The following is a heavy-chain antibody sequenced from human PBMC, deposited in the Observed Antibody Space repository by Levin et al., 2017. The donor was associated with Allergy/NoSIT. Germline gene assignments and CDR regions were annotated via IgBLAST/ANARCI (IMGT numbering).Heavy chain of an antibody. CDR3: AKTQGYGAVDY. V-gene: IGHV3-23*01. CDR2: ISGSSSST. CDR1: GFTFSTYA. D-gene: IGHD4/OR15-4a*01. Sequence: GESLKISCAASGFTFSTYAMSWVRQAPGKGLEWVSGISGSSSSTYYADSVKGRFTISRDNSKKTLYLQMNSLRDEDTAVYYCAKTQGYGAVDYWGQGTLVTVSS. J-gene: IGHJ4*02.